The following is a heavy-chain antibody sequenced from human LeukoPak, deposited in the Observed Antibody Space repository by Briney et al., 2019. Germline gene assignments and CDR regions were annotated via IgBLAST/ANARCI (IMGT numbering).Heavy chain of an antibody. CDR3: AKDQLDGRGVIYRGNNFDY. V-gene: IGHV3-7*01. Sequence: GGSLRLSCAASGFTFSSYWMSWVRQAPGKGLEWVANIKQDGSEKYYVDSVKGRFTISRDNSKNTLYLQMNSLRAEDTAVYYCAKDQLDGRGVIYRGNNFDYWGQGTLVTVSS. CDR1: GFTFSSYW. D-gene: IGHD3-10*02. J-gene: IGHJ4*02. CDR2: IKQDGSEK.